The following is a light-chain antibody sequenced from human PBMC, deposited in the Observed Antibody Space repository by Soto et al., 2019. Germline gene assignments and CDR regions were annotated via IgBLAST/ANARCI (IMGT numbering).Light chain of an antibody. CDR1: QNIRGW. J-gene: IGKJ1*01. Sequence: DIRMTQSPSTLSTSVGDRVTITCRASQNIRGWLAWYQQKPGKAPKLLIYDASTLESGVPSRFSGSGSGTEFTLTISSLHPDDFATYYCQQNNSYSWTFGQGTTVAIK. CDR2: DAS. CDR3: QQNNSYSWT. V-gene: IGKV1-5*01.